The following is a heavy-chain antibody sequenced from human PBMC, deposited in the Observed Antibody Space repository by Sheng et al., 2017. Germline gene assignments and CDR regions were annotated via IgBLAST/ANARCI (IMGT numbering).Heavy chain of an antibody. D-gene: IGHD6-6*01. J-gene: IGHJ6*02. V-gene: IGHV3-33*01. CDR3: SRQLGPGGGADV. Sequence: QVQLVESGGGVVQPGRSLRLSCAASGFTFSSYGMHWVRQAPGKGLEWVAVIWYDGSNKYYADSVKGRFTISRDNSKNTLYLQMNSLRAEDTAVYYCSRQLGPGGGADVWGQGTTVTVSS. CDR1: GFTFSSYG. CDR2: IWYDGSNK.